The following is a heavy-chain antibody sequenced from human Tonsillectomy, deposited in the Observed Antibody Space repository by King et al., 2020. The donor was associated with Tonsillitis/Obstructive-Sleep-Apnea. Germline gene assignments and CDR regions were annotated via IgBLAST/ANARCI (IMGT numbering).Heavy chain of an antibody. CDR2: IYPGDSDT. J-gene: IGHJ4*02. Sequence: QLVQSGAEVKKPGASLKISCQGSGYSFTNFWIDWVRQVPGKGLEWMGIIYPGDSDTEYSPSFQGQVTITVDKSVTIAYLQWSSLKASDTAMYYCARQGQGELHFDYWGQGTLVTVSS. CDR1: GYSFTNFW. CDR3: ARQGQGELHFDY. D-gene: IGHD1-26*01. V-gene: IGHV5-51*01.